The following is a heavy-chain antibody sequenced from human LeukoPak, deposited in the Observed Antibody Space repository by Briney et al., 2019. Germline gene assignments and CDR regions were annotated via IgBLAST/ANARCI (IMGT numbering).Heavy chain of an antibody. V-gene: IGHV3-30*18. Sequence: PGRSLRLSCAASGFTFSSYGMHWVRQAPGKGLEWVAVISYDGSNKYYADSVKGRFTISRDNSKNTLYLQMNSLRAEDTAVYYCAKDLLERAYYYYCGIDVWGQGTTVTVSS. CDR3: AKDLLERAYYYYCGIDV. CDR1: GFTFSSYG. D-gene: IGHD1-1*01. CDR2: ISYDGSNK. J-gene: IGHJ6*02.